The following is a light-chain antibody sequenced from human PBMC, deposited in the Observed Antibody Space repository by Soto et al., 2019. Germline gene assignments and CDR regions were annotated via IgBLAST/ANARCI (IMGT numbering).Light chain of an antibody. J-gene: IGKJ1*01. CDR1: QTIDNY. V-gene: IGKV1-39*01. CDR3: QQSYRNPPT. CDR2: AAS. Sequence: DIQLTQSPSSLSPSVGDRVTITCRARQTIDNYLNWYQKKPGRAPKLLIYAASTLQTGVPSRFSGSGSETDFTLTISSLQPEDFATYYCQQSYRNPPTFGQGTKV.